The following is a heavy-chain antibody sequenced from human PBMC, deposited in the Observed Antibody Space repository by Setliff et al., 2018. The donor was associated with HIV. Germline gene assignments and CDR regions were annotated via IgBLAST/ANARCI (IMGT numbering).Heavy chain of an antibody. V-gene: IGHV4-38-2*01. Sequence: SETLSLTCAVSGYSISSGYYWGWIRQPPGKGLEWIGSIYHSGSTYYNPSLKSRVTISLDTAKNQFSLQLSSVTAADTAVYYCARMYSGYDWSPAGARTRYFDYWGQGTLVTVSS. CDR3: ARMYSGYDWSPAGARTRYFDY. D-gene: IGHD5-12*01. J-gene: IGHJ4*02. CDR1: GYSISSGYY. CDR2: IYHSGST.